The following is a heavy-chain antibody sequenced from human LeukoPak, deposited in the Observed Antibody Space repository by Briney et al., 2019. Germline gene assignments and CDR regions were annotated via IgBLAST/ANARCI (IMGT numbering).Heavy chain of an antibody. CDR1: GFRFTSYW. CDR2: IYPGDSDT. J-gene: IGHJ4*02. CDR3: ARRGGTYYAYDY. Sequence: GGALEISFYSSGFRFTSYWIGWVRPMPGKGPEGLGIIYPGDSDTRYSPSFQGQVTISADKSISTAYLQWSSLKASDTAMYYCARRGGTYYAYDYWGQGTLVTVS. V-gene: IGHV5-51*01. D-gene: IGHD1-26*01.